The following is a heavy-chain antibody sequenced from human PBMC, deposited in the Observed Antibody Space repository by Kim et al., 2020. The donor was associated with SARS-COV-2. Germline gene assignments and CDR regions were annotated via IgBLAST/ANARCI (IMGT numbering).Heavy chain of an antibody. V-gene: IGHV3-23*02. D-gene: IGHD1-26*01. J-gene: IGHJ6*03. Sequence: GDSPKGRFTISRANSKNTLSLQMNSLRAEDTAIHYCAKESARGLLSIYMDVWGKGTTVTVSS. CDR3: AKESARGLLSIYMDV.